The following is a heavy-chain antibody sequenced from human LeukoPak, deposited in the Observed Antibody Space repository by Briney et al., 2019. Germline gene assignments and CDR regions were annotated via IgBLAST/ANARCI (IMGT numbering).Heavy chain of an antibody. CDR3: AREIAVAEVIDY. CDR2: ISAYNGNT. D-gene: IGHD6-19*01. V-gene: IGHV1-18*01. CDR1: GYAFTSYG. Sequence: EASVTVSCKASGYAFTSYGISWVRQAPGQGLEWMGWISAYNGNTNYAQKLQGRVTMTTDTSTSTAYMELRSLRSDDTAVYYCAREIAVAEVIDYWGQGTLVTVSS. J-gene: IGHJ4*02.